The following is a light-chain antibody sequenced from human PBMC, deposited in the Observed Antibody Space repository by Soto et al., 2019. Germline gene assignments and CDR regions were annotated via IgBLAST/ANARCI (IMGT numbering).Light chain of an antibody. CDR2: GAS. CDR3: QQYNNWWT. CDR1: QSINSN. J-gene: IGKJ1*01. V-gene: IGKV3-15*01. Sequence: EIVLTQSPGTLSLSPGERVTLSCTASQSINSNLAWYQQRPGQAPRLLIYGASTRATGIPARFSGSGSGTEFTLTISSLQSEDFAVYYCQQYNNWWTFGQGTKVDIK.